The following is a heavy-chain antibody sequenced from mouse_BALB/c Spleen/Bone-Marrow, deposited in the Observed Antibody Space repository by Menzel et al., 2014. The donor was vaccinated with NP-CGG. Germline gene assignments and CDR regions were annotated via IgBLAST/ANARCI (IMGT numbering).Heavy chain of an antibody. CDR1: GFSLTSYG. D-gene: IGHD1-1*01. J-gene: IGHJ4*01. CDR2: IWAGGST. V-gene: IGHV2-9*02. Sequence: QVQLQQSGPGLVAPSQSLSITCTVTGFSLTSYGVHWVRQPPGKVLEWLGVIWAGGSTNYNSALMSRLSISKDNSKSQVFLKMNSLQTDDTAMYYCARGSYYEGAMDYWGQGTSVTVSS. CDR3: ARGSYYEGAMDY.